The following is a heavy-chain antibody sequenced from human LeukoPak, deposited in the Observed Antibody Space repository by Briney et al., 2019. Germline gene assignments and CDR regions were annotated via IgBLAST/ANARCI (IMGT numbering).Heavy chain of an antibody. CDR3: ARAAEYCSSTSCYFWFDP. Sequence: SCKASGGTFSSYAISWVRQPPGKGLEWIGEINHSGSTNYNPSLKSRVTISVDTSKNQFSLKLSSVTAADTAVYYCARAAEYCSSTSCYFWFDPWGQGTLVTVSS. CDR1: GGTFSSYA. D-gene: IGHD2-2*01. J-gene: IGHJ5*02. V-gene: IGHV4-34*01. CDR2: INHSGST.